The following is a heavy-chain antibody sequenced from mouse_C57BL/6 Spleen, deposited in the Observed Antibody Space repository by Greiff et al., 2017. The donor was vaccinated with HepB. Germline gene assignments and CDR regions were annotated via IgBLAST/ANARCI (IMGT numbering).Heavy chain of an antibody. D-gene: IGHD1-1*01. CDR1: GYTFTSYW. Sequence: QVQLQQPGAELVRPGSSVKLSCKASGYTFTSYWMHWVKQRPIQGLEWIGNIDPSDSETHYNQKFKDKATLTVDKSSSTDYMQLSSLTSEDSAVYYCARKLLRGTIDYWGQGTTLTVSS. V-gene: IGHV1-52*01. CDR3: ARKLLRGTIDY. CDR2: IDPSDSET. J-gene: IGHJ2*01.